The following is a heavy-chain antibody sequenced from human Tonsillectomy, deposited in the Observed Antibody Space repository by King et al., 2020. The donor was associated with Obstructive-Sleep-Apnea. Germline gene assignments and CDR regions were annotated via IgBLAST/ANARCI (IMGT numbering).Heavy chain of an antibody. D-gene: IGHD6-19*01. V-gene: IGHV3-9*01. CDR1: GFTFDDYA. CDR3: ARDMSSGWYGPLDH. CDR2: INWISSTI. J-gene: IGHJ4*02. Sequence: VQLVESGGGLVQPGRSLRLSFAASGFTFDDYAMHWVRQSPGRGLEGVSGINWISSTIGFGAFGKGRFTVSRDNAKNSLFLQMNSLRPEDTALYYCARDMSSGWYGPLDHWGQGTLLTVSS.